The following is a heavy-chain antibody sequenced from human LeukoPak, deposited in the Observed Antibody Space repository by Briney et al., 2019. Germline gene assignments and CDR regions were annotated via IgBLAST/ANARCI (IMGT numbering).Heavy chain of an antibody. CDR1: GYTFTSYY. V-gene: IGHV1-46*01. CDR3: ARRRDSSGYETDWFDP. CDR2: INPSGGST. D-gene: IGHD3-22*01. Sequence: ASVKVSCKASGYTFTSYYMHWVRQAPGQGLEWMGIINPSGGSTSYAQKFQGRVTMTRDMSTSTVYTELSSLRSEDTAVYYCARRRDSSGYETDWFDPWGQGTLVTVSS. J-gene: IGHJ5*02.